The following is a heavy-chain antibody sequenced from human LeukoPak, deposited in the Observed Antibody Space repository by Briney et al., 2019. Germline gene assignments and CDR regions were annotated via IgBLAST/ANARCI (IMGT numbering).Heavy chain of an antibody. CDR2: INPNSGGT. Sequence: ASVKVSCKASGYTFTGYYMHWVRQAPGQGLEWMGWINPNSGGTNYAQKFQGRVTMTRDTSISTAYMELSRLRSDDTAVYYCARDGSDCSGGSCYSGWFDPWGQGTLVTVSS. J-gene: IGHJ5*02. CDR3: ARDGSDCSGGSCYSGWFDP. D-gene: IGHD2-15*01. CDR1: GYTFTGYY. V-gene: IGHV1-2*02.